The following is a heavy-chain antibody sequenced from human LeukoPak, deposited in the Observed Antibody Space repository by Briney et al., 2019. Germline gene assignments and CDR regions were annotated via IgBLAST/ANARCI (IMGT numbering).Heavy chain of an antibody. D-gene: IGHD3-22*01. CDR3: ANPDSSGFYFSLRFDF. J-gene: IGHJ4*02. V-gene: IGHV3-23*01. CDR2: MTGRGDNT. CDR1: GFTFSSYA. Sequence: PGGSLRLSCTASGFTFSSYAMSWVRQAPGKGLEWVSTMTGRGDNTYYADSVKGRFTVSRDNSNNVLYLQMNSLRVEDTAVYYCANPDSSGFYFSLRFDFWGQGTLVTVSS.